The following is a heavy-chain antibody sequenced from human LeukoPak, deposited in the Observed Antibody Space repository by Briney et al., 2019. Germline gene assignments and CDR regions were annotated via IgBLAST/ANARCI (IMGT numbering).Heavy chain of an antibody. CDR1: GYTFTGYY. Sequence: ASVKVSCKASGYTFTGYYMHWVRQAPGQGLEWMGRINPNSGGTNYAQKFQGRVTMTRDTSISTAYMELSRLRSDDTAVYYCARDRRITGYYYDSSGYRPNWFDPRGQGTLVTVSS. CDR3: ARDRRITGYYYDSSGYRPNWFDP. J-gene: IGHJ5*02. CDR2: INPNSGGT. V-gene: IGHV1-2*06. D-gene: IGHD3-22*01.